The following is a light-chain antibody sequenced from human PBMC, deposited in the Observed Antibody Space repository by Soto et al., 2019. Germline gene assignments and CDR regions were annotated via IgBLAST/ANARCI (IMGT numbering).Light chain of an antibody. CDR1: QSVSSNN. CDR2: GAS. V-gene: IGKV3-20*01. Sequence: EIVLTQSPGTLPLSPGERATLSCRASQSVSSNNLAWYQQRPGQAPRVVIYGASTRATGIPERFSGSGSGTDFTLTISRLEPEDFAVYYCQQYGSSPPITFGQGTRLEIK. J-gene: IGKJ5*01. CDR3: QQYGSSPPIT.